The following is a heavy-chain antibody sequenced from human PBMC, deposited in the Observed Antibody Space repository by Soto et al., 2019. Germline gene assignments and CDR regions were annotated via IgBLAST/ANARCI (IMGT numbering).Heavy chain of an antibody. J-gene: IGHJ6*02. D-gene: IGHD3-10*01. V-gene: IGHV1-69*02. CDR1: GGTFSSYT. Sequence: QVQLVQSGAEVKKPGSSVKVSCKGSGGTFSSYTISWVRQAPGQGLEWMGRIIPILGIANHAQKFQGRVTXTTXKSTSTAYMELSSLSSEDTAVYYCARFRGSYGLDVWGHGTTVTVSS. CDR3: ARFRGSYGLDV. CDR2: IIPILGIA.